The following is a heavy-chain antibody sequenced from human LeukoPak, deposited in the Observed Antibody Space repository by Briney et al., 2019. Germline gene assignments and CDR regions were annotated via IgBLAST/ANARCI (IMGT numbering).Heavy chain of an antibody. V-gene: IGHV4-59*01. CDR3: ASGTEARGYYYYYGMDV. D-gene: IGHD3-10*01. J-gene: IGHJ6*02. CDR2: IYYSGST. CDR1: GVSFSSYS. Sequence: SGTLSLSCTVSGVSFSSYSSRWVRQPPGKGLEWIGYIYYSGSTNYNPSLKSRVTISVDTSKNQFSLKLSSVTAADTAVYYCASGTEARGYYYYYGMDVWGQGTTVTVSS.